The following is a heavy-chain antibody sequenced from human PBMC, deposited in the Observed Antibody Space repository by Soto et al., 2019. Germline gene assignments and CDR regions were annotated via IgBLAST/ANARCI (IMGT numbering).Heavy chain of an antibody. CDR3: ASLGSSSWYATYGMDV. V-gene: IGHV3-11*06. J-gene: IGHJ6*02. D-gene: IGHD6-13*01. CDR1: GFTFSDYY. CDR2: ISSSSGYT. Sequence: GGSLRLSCAASGFTFSDYYMSWIRQAPGKGLEWVSYISSSSGYTNYADSVKGRFTISRDNAKNSLYLQMNSLRAEDTAVYYCASLGSSSWYATYGMDVWGQGTTVTVSS.